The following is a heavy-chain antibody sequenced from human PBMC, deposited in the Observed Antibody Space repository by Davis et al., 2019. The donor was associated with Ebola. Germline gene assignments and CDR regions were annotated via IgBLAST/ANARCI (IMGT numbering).Heavy chain of an antibody. D-gene: IGHD2/OR15-2a*01. V-gene: IGHV1-18*04. Sequence: ASVKVSCKASGYTFTHYGISWVRQAPGQGLEWMGWISAYNGDTNYEQKLQGRVTMTTDTSTSTAYMELRSLRSDDTAVYYCAREIAPNWFDPWGQGTLVTVSS. CDR2: ISAYNGDT. CDR1: GYTFTHYG. J-gene: IGHJ5*02. CDR3: AREIAPNWFDP.